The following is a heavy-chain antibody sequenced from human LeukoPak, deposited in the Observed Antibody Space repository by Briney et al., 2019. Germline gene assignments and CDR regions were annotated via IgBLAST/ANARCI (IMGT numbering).Heavy chain of an antibody. CDR3: ARGGYSYGYGAFDI. CDR2: IKQDGSEK. CDR1: GFTFSSYW. D-gene: IGHD5-18*01. V-gene: IGHV3-7*01. Sequence: GGSLRLSCAASGFTFSSYWMSWVRQAPGKGLEWVANIKQDGSEKYYVDSVKGRFTISRDNAKNSLYLQMNSPRAEDTAVYYCARGGYSYGYGAFDIWGQGTMVTVSS. J-gene: IGHJ3*02.